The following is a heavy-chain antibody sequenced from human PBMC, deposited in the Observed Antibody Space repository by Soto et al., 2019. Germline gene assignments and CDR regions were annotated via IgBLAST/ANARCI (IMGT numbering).Heavy chain of an antibody. Sequence: QVQLQQWGAGLLKPSETLSLTCAVYGGSFSGYYWNWVHQPPGKGLEWIGKIKHSGSTHYNPSLKFRVSISVDTSKNQVSLRLTSVTAADTAVYYCARAYDYGDPRDALDTWGQGTMVTVSS. CDR1: GGSFSGYY. CDR3: ARAYDYGDPRDALDT. J-gene: IGHJ3*02. D-gene: IGHD4-17*01. V-gene: IGHV4-34*01. CDR2: IKHSGST.